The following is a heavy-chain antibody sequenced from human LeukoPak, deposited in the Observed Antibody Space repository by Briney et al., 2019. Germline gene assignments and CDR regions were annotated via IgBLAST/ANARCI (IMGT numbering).Heavy chain of an antibody. V-gene: IGHV3-23*01. CDR3: ANLYSTNY. D-gene: IGHD6-13*01. CDR2: ISGSGGST. J-gene: IGHJ4*02. Sequence: TGGSLRLPCAASGFTFSSYAMTWVRQAPGKGLEWVSGISGSGGSTYYADSVKGRFTISRDNSKNTLYLQMNSLRAEDTALYYCANLYSTNYWGQGTLVTVSS. CDR1: GFTFSSYA.